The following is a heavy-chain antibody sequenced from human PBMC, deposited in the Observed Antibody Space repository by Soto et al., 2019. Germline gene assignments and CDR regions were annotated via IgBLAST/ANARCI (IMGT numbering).Heavy chain of an antibody. Sequence: QVQLMQSGAEVKKPGSSVKVSCKASGGTFSSYAISWVRQAPGQGLEWMGGIIPIFGTANYAQKFQGRVTITADESTSTAYMELSSLRSEDTAVYYCARAPANSGYSYGDYYYGMDVWGQGTTVTVSS. V-gene: IGHV1-69*01. CDR1: GGTFSSYA. CDR3: ARAPANSGYSYGDYYYGMDV. J-gene: IGHJ6*02. CDR2: IIPIFGTA. D-gene: IGHD5-18*01.